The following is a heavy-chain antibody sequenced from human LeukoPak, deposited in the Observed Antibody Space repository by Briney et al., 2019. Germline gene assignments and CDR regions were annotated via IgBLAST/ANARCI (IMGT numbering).Heavy chain of an antibody. Sequence: GASVKVSCRASGYTFTSYGISWVRQAPGQGLEWMGWISAYNGNTNYAQKLQGRVTMTTDTSTSTAYMELSSLRSEDTAVYYCARDLGDYYDSSGYYPDAFDIWGQGTMVTVSS. J-gene: IGHJ3*02. CDR2: ISAYNGNT. V-gene: IGHV1-18*01. D-gene: IGHD3-22*01. CDR3: ARDLGDYYDSSGYYPDAFDI. CDR1: GYTFTSYG.